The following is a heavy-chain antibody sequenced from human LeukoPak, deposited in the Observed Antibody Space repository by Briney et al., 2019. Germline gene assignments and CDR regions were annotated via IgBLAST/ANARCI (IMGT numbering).Heavy chain of an antibody. D-gene: IGHD3-3*01. Sequence: ALVKVSCKASGYTFTSYGISWVRQAPGQGLEWMGWISAYNGNTNYAQKLQGRVTMTTDTSTSTAYMELRSLRSDDTAVYYCARVPRDFWSVSLYYFDYWGQGTLVTVSS. V-gene: IGHV1-18*01. J-gene: IGHJ4*02. CDR3: ARVPRDFWSVSLYYFDY. CDR1: GYTFTSYG. CDR2: ISAYNGNT.